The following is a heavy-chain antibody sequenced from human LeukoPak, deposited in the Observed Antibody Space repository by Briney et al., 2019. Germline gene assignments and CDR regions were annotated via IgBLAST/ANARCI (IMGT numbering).Heavy chain of an antibody. CDR1: GGSISGGGYS. D-gene: IGHD5-24*01. CDR3: ARGVATIRWYFDL. V-gene: IGHV4-30-2*01. Sequence: SQTLSLTCDVSGGSISGGGYSWSWVRQPPGKGLEWIGYIYHSGSTYYNPSLKSRVTISVDRSKNQFSLKLSSVTAADTAVYYCARGVATIRWYFDLWGRGTLVTVSS. J-gene: IGHJ2*01. CDR2: IYHSGST.